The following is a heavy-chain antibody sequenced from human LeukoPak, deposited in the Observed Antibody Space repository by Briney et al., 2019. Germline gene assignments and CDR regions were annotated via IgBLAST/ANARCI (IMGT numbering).Heavy chain of an antibody. D-gene: IGHD3-3*01. J-gene: IGHJ6*03. CDR3: AKRATIFGDYYYYMDV. V-gene: IGHV3-23*01. Sequence: GGSLRLSCAASGFTFSSYAMSWVRQAPGKGLEWVSAISCSGGGTYYADSVKGRFTISRDNSKNTLYLQMNSLRAEDTAVYYCAKRATIFGDYYYYMDVWGKGTTVTVSS. CDR1: GFTFSSYA. CDR2: ISCSGGGT.